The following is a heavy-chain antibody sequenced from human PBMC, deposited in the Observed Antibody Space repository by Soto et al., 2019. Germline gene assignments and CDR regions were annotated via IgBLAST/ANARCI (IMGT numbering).Heavy chain of an antibody. J-gene: IGHJ6*03. D-gene: IGHD3-10*01. CDR1: GYSFTNYA. V-gene: IGHV3-23*01. Sequence: EVQLLGSGGGLVQPGGSLRLSCAASGYSFTNYAVTWVREAPGKGLEYVSIISPSGDITYYAYSVQVRFTISRDNSKNTLYLQMNSLRAEDTAVYYCAKKGSPAGGSFYMDVWGKGTTVTVSS. CDR2: ISPSGDIT. CDR3: AKKGSPAGGSFYMDV.